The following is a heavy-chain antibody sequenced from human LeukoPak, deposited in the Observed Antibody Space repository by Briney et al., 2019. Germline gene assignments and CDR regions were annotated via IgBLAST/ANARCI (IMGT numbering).Heavy chain of an antibody. CDR1: GGSFSGYY. CDR2: INHSGST. J-gene: IGHJ5*02. Sequence: PSETLSLTCAVYGGSFSGYYWSWIRQPPGKGLEWIGEINHSGSTYYNPSLESRVTMSLDTSKNQFSLKLSSVTAADTVVYYCARDENGYVWGSFRAWGQGTLVTVSS. D-gene: IGHD3-16*02. CDR3: ARDENGYVWGSFRA. V-gene: IGHV4-34*01.